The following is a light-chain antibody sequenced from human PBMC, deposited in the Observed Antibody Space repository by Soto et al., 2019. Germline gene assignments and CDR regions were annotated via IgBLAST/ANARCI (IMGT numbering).Light chain of an antibody. CDR1: QSVSSSY. CDR3: QQYGSSPGFT. Sequence: EIVLTQSPGTLSLSPGERATLSCRASQSVSSSYLAWYQQKPGQAPRLLIYAASSRATGIPDRFSGSGSGTDFTLTISRLEPEEFAVYYCQQYGSSPGFTFGPGTKVDIK. J-gene: IGKJ3*01. CDR2: AAS. V-gene: IGKV3-20*01.